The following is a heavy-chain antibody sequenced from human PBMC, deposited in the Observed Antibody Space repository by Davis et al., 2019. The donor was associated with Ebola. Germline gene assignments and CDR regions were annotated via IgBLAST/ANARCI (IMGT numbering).Heavy chain of an antibody. CDR2: INAGNGNT. CDR1: GYTFNRYG. CDR3: ARGWELLGDAFDI. D-gene: IGHD1-26*01. Sequence: ASVKVSCKTSGYTFNRYGITWVRQAPGQGLEWMGWINAGNGNTKYSQKFQGRVTITRDTSASTAYMELSSLRSEDTAVYYCARGWELLGDAFDIWGRGTTVTVSS. V-gene: IGHV1-3*01. J-gene: IGHJ3*02.